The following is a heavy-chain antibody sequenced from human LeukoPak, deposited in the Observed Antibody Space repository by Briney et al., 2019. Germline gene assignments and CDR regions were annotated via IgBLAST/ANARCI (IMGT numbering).Heavy chain of an antibody. CDR3: VSGSLQSGYNFDY. CDR2: INHSGST. D-gene: IGHD3-3*01. V-gene: IGHV4-34*01. CDR1: GGSFSGYY. J-gene: IGHJ4*02. Sequence: PSETLSLTCAVYGGSFSGYYWSWIRQPPGKGLEWIGEINHSGSTNYNPSLKSRVTISVDTSKNQFSLKLSSVTAADTAVYYCVSGSLQSGYNFDYWGQGALVTVSS.